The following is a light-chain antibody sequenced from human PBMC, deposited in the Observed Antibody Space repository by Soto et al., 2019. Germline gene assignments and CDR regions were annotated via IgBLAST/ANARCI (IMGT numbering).Light chain of an antibody. CDR2: LNSDGSH. CDR1: SGHSSYA. J-gene: IGLJ3*02. CDR3: QTWGTGTPWV. V-gene: IGLV4-69*01. Sequence: QAVVTQSPSASASLGASVKLTCTLSSGHSSYAIAWHQQQPEKGPRYLMKLNSDGSHNKGDGIPDRFSGSSSGAERYLTISSLQSEDEADYYCQTWGTGTPWVFGGGTKLTVL.